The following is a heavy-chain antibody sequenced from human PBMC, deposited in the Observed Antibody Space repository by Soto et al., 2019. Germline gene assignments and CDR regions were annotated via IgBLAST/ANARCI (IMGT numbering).Heavy chain of an antibody. CDR3: ARDPTMVRGVIITDYYYYYMDV. Sequence: EVQLVESGGGLVQPGGSLRLSCAASGFTFSSYSMNWVRQAPGKGLEWVSYISSSSSTIYYADSVKGRFTISRDNAKNSLDLQMNSLRAEDTAVYYCARDPTMVRGVIITDYYYYYMDVWGKGTTVTVSS. CDR2: ISSSSSTI. CDR1: GFTFSSYS. J-gene: IGHJ6*03. D-gene: IGHD3-10*01. V-gene: IGHV3-48*01.